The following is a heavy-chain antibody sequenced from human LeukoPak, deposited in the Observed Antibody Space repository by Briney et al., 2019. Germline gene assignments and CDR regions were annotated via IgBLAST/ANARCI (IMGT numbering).Heavy chain of an antibody. CDR3: AKDRIPTYYYGSGSLKDPALTGFDY. Sequence: GGSLRLSCAASGFTFSSYSMNWVRQAPGKGLEWVSSISSSSSYIYYADSVKGRFTISRDNAKNSLYLQMNSLRAEDTAVYYCAKDRIPTYYYGSGSLKDPALTGFDYWGQGTLVTVSS. CDR2: ISSSSSYI. CDR1: GFTFSSYS. J-gene: IGHJ4*02. D-gene: IGHD3-10*01. V-gene: IGHV3-21*04.